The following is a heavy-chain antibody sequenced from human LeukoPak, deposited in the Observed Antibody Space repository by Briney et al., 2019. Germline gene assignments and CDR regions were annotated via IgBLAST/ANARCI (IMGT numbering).Heavy chain of an antibody. CDR2: INPNSGGT. D-gene: IGHD6-6*01. CDR3: ARGEYSSPRSAFDI. CDR1: GYTFTGYY. V-gene: IGHV1-2*02. Sequence: ASVKVSCKASGYTFTGYYMHWVRQAPGQGLEWMGWINPNSGGTNYAQKFQGRVTMTRDMSTSTVYMELSSLRSEDTAVYSCARGEYSSPRSAFDIWGQGTMVTVSS. J-gene: IGHJ3*02.